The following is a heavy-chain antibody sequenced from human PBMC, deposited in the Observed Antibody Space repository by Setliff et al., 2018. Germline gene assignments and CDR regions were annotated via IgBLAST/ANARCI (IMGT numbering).Heavy chain of an antibody. D-gene: IGHD3-3*01. J-gene: IGHJ3*02. CDR1: GNTLTNYY. Sequence: ASVKVSCKASGNTLTNYYMHWVRQAPGQGLEWMGIINPSGGLTRYAQKFQGRVTMTRDTSTSTVYMEVSSLRSEDTAVYYCARDRYYNSWSGTSITAPHDSFDIWGQGTMVTVSS. CDR3: ARDRYYNSWSGTSITAPHDSFDI. V-gene: IGHV1-46*03. CDR2: INPSGGLT.